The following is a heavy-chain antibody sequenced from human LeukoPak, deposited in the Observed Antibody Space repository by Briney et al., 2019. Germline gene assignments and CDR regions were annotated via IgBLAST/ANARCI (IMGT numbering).Heavy chain of an antibody. V-gene: IGHV4-59*01. CDR1: GGSISSYS. D-gene: IGHD1-26*01. Sequence: PSETLSLTCTVSGGSISSYSWSWIRQPPGKGLEWIGYIYYTGSTNYNPSLKSRVTISFDTSKNQFSLKLSSVTAADTAVYYCARAGSYYYVDYWGRGTLVTVSS. J-gene: IGHJ4*02. CDR2: IYYTGST. CDR3: ARAGSYYYVDY.